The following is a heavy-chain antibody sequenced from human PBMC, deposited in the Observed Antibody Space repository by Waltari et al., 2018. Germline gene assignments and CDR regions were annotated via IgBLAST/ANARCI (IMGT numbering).Heavy chain of an antibody. CDR3: AKEYGIVGTYDY. V-gene: IGHV3-23*04. Sequence: EVQLVESGGGVVQPGGSLKSSCRVSGFSFHSYALAWVRQAPGKGLEWVSSIVGSGSQSNYGDSVKGRFVISRDNSKNMIYLQMSSLRPEDTAVYYCAKEYGIVGTYDYWGQGTLVTVSS. D-gene: IGHD1-1*01. J-gene: IGHJ4*02. CDR1: GFSFHSYA. CDR2: IVGSGSQS.